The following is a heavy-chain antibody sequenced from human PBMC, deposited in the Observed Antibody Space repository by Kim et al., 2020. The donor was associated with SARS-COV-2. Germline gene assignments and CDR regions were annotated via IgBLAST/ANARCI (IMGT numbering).Heavy chain of an antibody. CDR1: GFTFSSYW. D-gene: IGHD1-26*01. CDR3: ARGAYSGSNYGSDF. V-gene: IGHV3-74*01. J-gene: IGHJ4*02. CDR2: INTAGSST. Sequence: GGSLRLSCAASGFTFSSYWMHWVRQAPGKGLVWVSRINTAGSSTSYADSVKGRFTISRDNAKNTLYLQMNSLRAEDTAVYYCARGAYSGSNYGSDFWGQGTLVTVSS.